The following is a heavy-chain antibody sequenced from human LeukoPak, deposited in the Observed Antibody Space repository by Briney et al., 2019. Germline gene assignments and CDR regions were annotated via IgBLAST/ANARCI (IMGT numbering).Heavy chain of an antibody. Sequence: PSETLSLTCAVYGGSFSGYYWSWIRQPPGKGLEWIGFIYYGGSTNYNPSLKTRVTFSMDTSKNQFSLKLTSLTAADTAVYYCARGGYGSGSYLGYWGQGTLVTVSS. CDR3: ARGGYGSGSYLGY. CDR1: GGSFSGYY. V-gene: IGHV4-59*01. D-gene: IGHD3-10*01. J-gene: IGHJ4*02. CDR2: IYYGGST.